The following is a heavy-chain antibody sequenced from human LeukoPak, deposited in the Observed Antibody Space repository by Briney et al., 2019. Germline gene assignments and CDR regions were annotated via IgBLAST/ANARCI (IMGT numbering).Heavy chain of an antibody. CDR1: GFTFSSYG. V-gene: IGHV3-30*02. CDR2: IRYDGSNK. D-gene: IGHD3-10*01. Sequence: GGSLRLSCAASGFTFSSYGMHWVRQAPGKGLEWVAFIRYDGSNKYYADSVKGRFTISRDNAKNSLYLQMNSLRAEDTAVYYCARDINYYGSGSYRYYYYYYMDVWGKGTTVTVSS. CDR3: ARDINYYGSGSYRYYYYYYMDV. J-gene: IGHJ6*03.